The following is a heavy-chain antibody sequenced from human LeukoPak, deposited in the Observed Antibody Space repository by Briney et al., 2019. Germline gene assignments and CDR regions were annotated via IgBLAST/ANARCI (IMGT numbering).Heavy chain of an antibody. Sequence: AGGSLRLSCAASGFTFSSYAMSWVRQAPGKGLEWVSAISGSGGSTYYADSVKGRFTISRDNSKNTLYLQMNSLRAEDTAVYYCAKSAGAARRMDYFDYWGQGTLVTVSS. CDR1: GFTFSSYA. J-gene: IGHJ4*02. V-gene: IGHV3-23*01. D-gene: IGHD6-6*01. CDR3: AKSAGAARRMDYFDY. CDR2: ISGSGGST.